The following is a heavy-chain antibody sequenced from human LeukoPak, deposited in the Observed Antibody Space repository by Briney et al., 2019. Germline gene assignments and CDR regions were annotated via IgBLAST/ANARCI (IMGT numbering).Heavy chain of an antibody. Sequence: PSETLSLTCTVSGYSISSDSYWGWIRQPPGKGLDWIATVHHSGATYYHPSLKSRVTISVDTSKNQFSLNLSSVTAADTAVYYCARGVDPLYYYYFYYMDVWGKGTTVTVSS. J-gene: IGHJ6*03. V-gene: IGHV4-38-2*02. CDR1: GYSISSDSY. CDR3: ARGVDPLYYYYFYYMDV. CDR2: VHHSGAT. D-gene: IGHD2-15*01.